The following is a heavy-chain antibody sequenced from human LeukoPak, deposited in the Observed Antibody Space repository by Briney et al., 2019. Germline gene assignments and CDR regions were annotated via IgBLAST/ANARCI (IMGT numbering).Heavy chain of an antibody. V-gene: IGHV3-23*01. CDR1: GFTFSSYA. Sequence: PGGSLRLSCAASGFTFSSYAMSWVRQAPGKGLEWVSAISGSGGSTYYADPVKGRFTISRDNSKNTQYLQMNSLRAEDTAVYYCAKSPIAARPTTAGYWGQGTLVTVSS. CDR2: ISGSGGST. J-gene: IGHJ4*02. D-gene: IGHD6-6*01. CDR3: AKSPIAARPTTAGY.